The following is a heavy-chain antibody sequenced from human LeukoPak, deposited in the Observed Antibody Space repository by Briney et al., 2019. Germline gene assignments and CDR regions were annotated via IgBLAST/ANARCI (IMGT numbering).Heavy chain of an antibody. D-gene: IGHD1-7*01. Sequence: PSGTLSLTCTVSGGSISSYYWGWIRQPPGKGLEWLGTIYQSGSTNYNPSLRSRISISVDTSRNQFSLTLRSVTAADTALYYCARVRNYAAGYPDCWGQGTLVTVSS. V-gene: IGHV4-59*08. CDR3: ARVRNYAAGYPDC. CDR1: GGSISSYY. CDR2: IYQSGST. J-gene: IGHJ4*01.